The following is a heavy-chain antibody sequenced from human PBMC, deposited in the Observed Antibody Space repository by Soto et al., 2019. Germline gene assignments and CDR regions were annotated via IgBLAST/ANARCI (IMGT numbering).Heavy chain of an antibody. CDR3: AKDRSSNYVSSIFDY. CDR1: GFTFSSYG. D-gene: IGHD4-4*01. V-gene: IGHV3-30*18. J-gene: IGHJ4*02. Sequence: GGSLRLSCAASGFTFSSYGMHWVRQAPGKGLEWVAVISYDGSNKYYADSVKGRFTISRDNSKNTLYLQMNSLRAEDTAVYYCAKDRSSNYVSSIFDYWGQGTLVTVSS. CDR2: ISYDGSNK.